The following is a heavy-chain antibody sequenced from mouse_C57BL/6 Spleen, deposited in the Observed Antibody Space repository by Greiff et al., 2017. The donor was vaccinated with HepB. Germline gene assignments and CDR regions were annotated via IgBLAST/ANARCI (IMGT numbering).Heavy chain of an antibody. CDR1: GFTFSDYY. Sequence: DVKLVESEGGLVQPGSSMKLSCTASGFTFSDYYMAWVRQVPEKGLEWVANINYDGSSTYYLDSLKSRFIISRDNAKNILYLQMSSLKSEDTATYYCARADYPYYYAMDYWGQGTSVTVSS. V-gene: IGHV5-16*01. J-gene: IGHJ4*01. D-gene: IGHD2-4*01. CDR3: ARADYPYYYAMDY. CDR2: INYDGSST.